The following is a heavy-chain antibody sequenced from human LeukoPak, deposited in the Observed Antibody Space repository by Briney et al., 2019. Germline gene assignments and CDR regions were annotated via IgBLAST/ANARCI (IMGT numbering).Heavy chain of an antibody. D-gene: IGHD1-26*01. Sequence: GGSLRLSCAASGFTVSSNYMSWVRQAPGKGLEWVSVIYSGGSTYYADSVKGRFTISRDNSKNTLYLQMNSLRAEDTAVYYCAGDIGGSYYEGAWGIWGQGTMVTVSS. CDR2: IYSGGST. V-gene: IGHV3-66*01. J-gene: IGHJ3*02. CDR3: AGDIGGSYYEGAWGI. CDR1: GFTVSSNY.